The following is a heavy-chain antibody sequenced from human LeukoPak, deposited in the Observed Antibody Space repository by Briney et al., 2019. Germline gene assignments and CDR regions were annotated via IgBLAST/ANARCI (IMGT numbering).Heavy chain of an antibody. CDR1: GGSISSYY. Sequence: SETLSLTCTVSGGSISSYYWSWIRQPPGKGQEWIGYIYYSGSTNDNPSLKSRVTISVDTSKNQFSLKLSSVTSVDTAVYYCARVLRDFWSGYYTDRLFDYWGQGTLVTVSS. J-gene: IGHJ4*02. CDR3: ARVLRDFWSGYYTDRLFDY. V-gene: IGHV4-59*01. D-gene: IGHD3-3*01. CDR2: IYYSGST.